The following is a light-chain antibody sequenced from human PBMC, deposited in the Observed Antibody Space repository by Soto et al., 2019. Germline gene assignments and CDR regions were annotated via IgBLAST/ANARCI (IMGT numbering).Light chain of an antibody. CDR3: QQYYTNSWS. Sequence: DIVMTQSPDSLAVSLGERATINCKSSQSVLYSPNNKNYLAWYQHKPGQSPKMLIYWASTRESGVPDRFSGSGSGTDFTLTISSLQSEDVAVYYCQQYYTNSWSFGQGTKVDSK. CDR1: QSVLYSPNNKNY. CDR2: WAS. V-gene: IGKV4-1*01. J-gene: IGKJ1*01.